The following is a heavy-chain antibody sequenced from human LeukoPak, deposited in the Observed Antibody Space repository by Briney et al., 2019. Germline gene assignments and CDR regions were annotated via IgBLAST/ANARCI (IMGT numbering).Heavy chain of an antibody. CDR1: GYTFTSYG. D-gene: IGHD2-2*01. V-gene: IGHV1-18*01. CDR2: ISAYNGNT. CDR3: ARDRRVVPAASFGY. Sequence: ASVKVSCKASGYTFTSYGISWVRQAPGQGLEWMGWISAYNGNTNYAQKLQGRVTMTTDTSTSTAYMELRSLRSDDTAVYYCARDRRVVPAASFGYWGQGTLVTVSS. J-gene: IGHJ4*02.